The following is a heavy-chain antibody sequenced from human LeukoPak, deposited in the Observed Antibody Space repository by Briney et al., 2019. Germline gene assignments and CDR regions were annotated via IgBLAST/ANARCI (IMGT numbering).Heavy chain of an antibody. CDR2: ISGSGGST. CDR3: AKDRAYYSDSSGYYLVQAYDY. V-gene: IGHV3-23*01. J-gene: IGHJ4*02. Sequence: PGGSLRLSCAASGFTSSTYAMSWVRQAPGKGLEWVSGISGSGGSTFYADSVKGRFTISRDNSKNTLYLQMNSLRAEDPAVYYCAKDRAYYSDSSGYYLVQAYDYWGQGTLVTVSS. CDR1: GFTSSTYA. D-gene: IGHD3-22*01.